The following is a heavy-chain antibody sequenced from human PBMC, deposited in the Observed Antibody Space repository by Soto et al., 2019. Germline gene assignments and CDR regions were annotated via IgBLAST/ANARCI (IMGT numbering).Heavy chain of an antibody. V-gene: IGHV1-69*01. CDR2: FNPIFETA. J-gene: IGHJ6*02. D-gene: IGHD3-10*01. CDR3: TRGITLIRGVIPPGYYYGMDV. Sequence: QVQLVQSGAEVKKPGSSVKVSCKASGGTFSSYAISWVRQAPGQGLEWMGGFNPIFETANYALKFQGRVTITADESTNTAYMELSSLRSEDTAVYYCTRGITLIRGVIPPGYYYGMDVWGQGTTVAVSS. CDR1: GGTFSSYA.